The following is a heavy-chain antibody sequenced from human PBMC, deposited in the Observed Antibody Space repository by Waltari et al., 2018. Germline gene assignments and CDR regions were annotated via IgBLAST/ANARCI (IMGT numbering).Heavy chain of an antibody. CDR3: ARAIGGHGGYEYYYYYGMDV. J-gene: IGHJ6*02. CDR2: IYHSGST. CDR1: GGSISSSNW. D-gene: IGHD5-12*01. Sequence: QVQLQESGPGLVKPSGTLSLTCAVSGGSISSSNWWSWVRQPPGKGLEWIGEIYHSGSTNYNPSLKSRVTISVDKSKNQFSLKLSSVTAADTAVYYCARAIGGHGGYEYYYYYGMDVWGQGTTVTVSS. V-gene: IGHV4-4*02.